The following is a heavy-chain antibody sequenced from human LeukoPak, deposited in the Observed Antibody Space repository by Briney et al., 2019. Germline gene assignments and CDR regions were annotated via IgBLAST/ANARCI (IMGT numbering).Heavy chain of an antibody. CDR1: GYTFTNYY. Sequence: GASVKVSCKASGYTFTNYYIHWVRQAPGQGLEWMGGIIPIFGTANYAQKFQGRVTITADKSTSTAYMELSSLRSEDTAVYYCARDSGGGGYSLHYYMDVWGKGTTVTVSS. CDR3: ARDSGGGGYSLHYYMDV. V-gene: IGHV1-69*06. CDR2: IIPIFGTA. D-gene: IGHD5-18*01. J-gene: IGHJ6*03.